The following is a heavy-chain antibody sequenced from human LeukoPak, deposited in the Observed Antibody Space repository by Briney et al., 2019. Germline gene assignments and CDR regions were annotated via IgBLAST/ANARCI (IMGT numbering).Heavy chain of an antibody. CDR3: AGFFYDNSGDAFDL. D-gene: IGHD3-22*01. CDR1: GGSFTFTSHA. J-gene: IGHJ3*01. CDR2: LIPIYGSA. V-gene: IGHV1-69*13. Sequence: ASVKVSCKASGGSFTFTSHAISWVRQAPGQGPEWMGGLIPIYGSANYAQKFQGRVTITSDESTRTVYMELSSLRPEDSAVYYCAGFFYDNSGDAFDLWGQGTMVTVSS.